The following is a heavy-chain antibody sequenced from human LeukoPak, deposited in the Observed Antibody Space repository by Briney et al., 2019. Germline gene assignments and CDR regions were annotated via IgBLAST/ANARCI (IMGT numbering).Heavy chain of an antibody. CDR1: GYTFTTYY. J-gene: IGHJ4*02. D-gene: IGHD6-19*01. Sequence: ASVKVSCKASGYTFTTYYMHWLRQAPGQGLEWMGIINPSGGSATYPQKFQGRVSMTRDTSTSTVYMELSSLRSEDTAVYYCATSSGYFGSSDYWGQGTLVTVSS. CDR2: INPSGGSA. V-gene: IGHV1-46*01. CDR3: ATSSGYFGSSDY.